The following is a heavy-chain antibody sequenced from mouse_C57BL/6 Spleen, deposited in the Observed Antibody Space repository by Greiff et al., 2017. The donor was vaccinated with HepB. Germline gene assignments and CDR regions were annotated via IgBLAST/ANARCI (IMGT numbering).Heavy chain of an antibody. V-gene: IGHV2-9-1*01. CDR3: ARNYYGSSYGYFDY. CDR2: IWTGGGT. J-gene: IGHJ2*01. D-gene: IGHD1-1*01. CDR1: GFSLTSYA. Sequence: QLVESGPGLVAPSQSLSITCTVSGFSLTSYAISWVRQPPGKGLEWLGVIWTGGGTNYNSALKSRLSISKDNSKSQVFLKMNSLQTDDTARYYCARNYYGSSYGYFDYWGQGTTLTVSS.